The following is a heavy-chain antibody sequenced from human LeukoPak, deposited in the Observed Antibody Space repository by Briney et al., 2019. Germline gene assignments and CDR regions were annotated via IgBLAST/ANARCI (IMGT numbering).Heavy chain of an antibody. CDR1: GGSISSGGYS. Sequence: SETLSLTCAVSGGSISSGGYSWSWIRQPPGKGLEWIGYVYHSGSTYYNPSLKSRVTISVDRSKNQFSLKLSSVTAADTAVYYCARDGGSGSRHFDYWGQGTLVTVSS. J-gene: IGHJ4*02. CDR3: ARDGGSGSRHFDY. V-gene: IGHV4-30-2*01. D-gene: IGHD3-10*01. CDR2: VYHSGST.